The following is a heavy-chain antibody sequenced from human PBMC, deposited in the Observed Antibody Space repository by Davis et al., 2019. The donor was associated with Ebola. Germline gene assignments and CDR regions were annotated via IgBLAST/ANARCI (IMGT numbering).Heavy chain of an antibody. Sequence: MPGGSLRLSCTVSGGSVSSGSYYWSWIRQPPGKGLEWIGYIYYSGSTNYNPSRKSRVTISVDTSKNQFSLKLSSVTAADTAVYYCARGDSNPFDYWGQGTLVTVSS. V-gene: IGHV4-61*01. CDR1: GGSVSSGSYY. CDR2: IYYSGST. J-gene: IGHJ4*02. CDR3: ARGDSNPFDY. D-gene: IGHD4-11*01.